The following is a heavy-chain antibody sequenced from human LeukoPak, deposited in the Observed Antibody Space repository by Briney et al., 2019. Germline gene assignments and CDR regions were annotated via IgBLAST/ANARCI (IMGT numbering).Heavy chain of an antibody. CDR1: GGSISSYY. V-gene: IGHV4-59*01. CDR2: IYYSGST. D-gene: IGHD3-3*01. CDR3: ARAFYDFWSGPNWFDP. J-gene: IGHJ5*02. Sequence: PSETLPLTCTVSGGSISSYYWSWIRQPPGKGLEWIGYIYYSGSTNYNPSLKSRVTISVDTSKNQFSLKLSSVTAADTAVYYCARAFYDFWSGPNWFDPWGQGTLVTVSS.